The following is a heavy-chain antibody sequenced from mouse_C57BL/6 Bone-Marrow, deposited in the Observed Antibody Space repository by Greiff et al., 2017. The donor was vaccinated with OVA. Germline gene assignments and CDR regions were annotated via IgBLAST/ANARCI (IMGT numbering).Heavy chain of an antibody. CDR1: GYTFTSYG. D-gene: IGHD2-1*01. CDR2: IYPRSGNT. J-gene: IGHJ3*01. Sequence: QVTLKVSGAELARPGASVKLSCKASGYTFTSYGISWVKQRTGQGLEWIGEIYPRSGNTYYNEKFKGKATLTADKSSSTAYMELRSLTSEDSAVYFCARGDGNYVYWGQGTLVTVSA. CDR3: ARGDGNYVY. V-gene: IGHV1-81*01.